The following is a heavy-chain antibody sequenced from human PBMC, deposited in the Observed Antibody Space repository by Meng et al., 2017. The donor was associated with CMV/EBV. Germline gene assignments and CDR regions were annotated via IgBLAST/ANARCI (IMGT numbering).Heavy chain of an antibody. D-gene: IGHD3-3*01. J-gene: IGHJ2*01. CDR3: ARTGRFLEWLGYFDL. Sequence: SVKVSCKASGGTFSSYAISWVRQAPGQGLEWMGGIIPILGTANYAQKFQGRVTITTDESTSTAYMELSSLRSEDTAVYYCARTGRFLEWLGYFDLWGRGTLVTVSS. V-gene: IGHV1-69*05. CDR1: GGTFSSYA. CDR2: IIPILGTA.